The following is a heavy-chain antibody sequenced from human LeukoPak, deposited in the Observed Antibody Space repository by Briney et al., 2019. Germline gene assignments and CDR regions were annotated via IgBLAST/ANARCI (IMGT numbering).Heavy chain of an antibody. D-gene: IGHD3-22*01. CDR2: IRYDGSNK. CDR1: GFTFSSYG. CDR3: SSYYYDSSGYSVDY. V-gene: IGHV3-30*02. J-gene: IGHJ4*02. Sequence: GGSLRLSCAASGFTFSSYGMHWVRQAPGKGLEWVAFIRYDGSNKYYADSVKGRFTTSRDNSKNTLYLQMNSLRAEDTAVYYCSSYYYDSSGYSVDYWGQGTLVTVSS.